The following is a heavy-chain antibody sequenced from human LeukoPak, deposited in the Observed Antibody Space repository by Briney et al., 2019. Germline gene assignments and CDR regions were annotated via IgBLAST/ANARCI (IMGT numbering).Heavy chain of an antibody. CDR3: ARDRERAELRYYYYYMDV. CDR1: GFTVSSNY. D-gene: IGHD1-1*01. CDR2: IYSGGST. J-gene: IGHJ6*03. Sequence: GGSLRLSCAASGFTVSSNYMSWVRQAPGKGLEWVSVIYSGGSTYYADSVKGRFTISRDNSKNTLYLQMNSLRAEDTAVYYCARDRERAELRYYYYYMDVWGKGTTVTVSS. V-gene: IGHV3-66*02.